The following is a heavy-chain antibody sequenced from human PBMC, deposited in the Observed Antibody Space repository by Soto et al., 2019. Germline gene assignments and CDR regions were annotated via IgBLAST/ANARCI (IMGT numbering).Heavy chain of an antibody. CDR1: GFTFSNVG. D-gene: IGHD2-15*01. J-gene: IGHJ4*02. CDR2: IKRRADGGTT. CDR3: TAGYCSGGSCYSVVY. V-gene: IGHV3-15*01. Sequence: EVQLVESGGGLVKPGGSLSLSCAASGFTFSNVGMSWVRQAPGKGLEWFGRIKRRADGGTTDYATPVRGRFTVSRDDSKNTLYLQMNSLKTEDTAVYYCTAGYCSGGSCYSVVYWGQGTLVTVSS.